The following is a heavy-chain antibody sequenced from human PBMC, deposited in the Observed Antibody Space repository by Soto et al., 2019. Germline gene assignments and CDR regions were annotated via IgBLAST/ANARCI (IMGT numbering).Heavy chain of an antibody. Sequence: EVQLVESGGGLVTPGGSLRLSCAASGFTFSDYSMNWVRQAPGKGLEWVSFISSSGTFIHYADSVKGRFTISRDNAKNSLYLQMNSLRAEDTAVFYCGRGGSGWFDPWGQGILVTVSS. CDR1: GFTFSDYS. J-gene: IGHJ5*02. D-gene: IGHD3-16*01. V-gene: IGHV3-21*01. CDR2: ISSSGTFI. CDR3: GRGGSGWFDP.